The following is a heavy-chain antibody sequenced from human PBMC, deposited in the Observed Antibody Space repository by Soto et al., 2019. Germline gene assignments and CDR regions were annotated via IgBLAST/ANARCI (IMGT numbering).Heavy chain of an antibody. J-gene: IGHJ4*02. CDR3: ARGGAARPDY. D-gene: IGHD6-6*01. Sequence: EVQLVESGGGLVQPGGSLRLSCAASGFTFSNYGMNWVRQAPGKGLAWVSYISSSIATIQYADSVKGRFTISRDHAKNSLYLQMNSLRDEDTAVYYCARGGAARPDYWGQGTLVTVSS. CDR2: ISSSIATI. V-gene: IGHV3-48*02. CDR1: GFTFSNYG.